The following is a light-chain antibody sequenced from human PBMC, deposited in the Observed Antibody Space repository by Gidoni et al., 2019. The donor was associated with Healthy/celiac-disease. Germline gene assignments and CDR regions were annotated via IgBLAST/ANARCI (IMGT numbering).Light chain of an antibody. Sequence: DIQLTQSPSFLSASVGDRVTITCRASQGISSYLAWYQQKPGKAPKLLIYAASTLQSGDPSRFSGSGSGTEFTLTISSLQPEDFATYYCQQLNSYHPLTFGGGTKVEIK. CDR2: AAS. CDR3: QQLNSYHPLT. CDR1: QGISSY. V-gene: IGKV1-9*01. J-gene: IGKJ4*01.